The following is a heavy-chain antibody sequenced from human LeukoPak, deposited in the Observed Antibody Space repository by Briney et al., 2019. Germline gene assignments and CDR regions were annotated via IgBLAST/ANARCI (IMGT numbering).Heavy chain of an antibody. J-gene: IGHJ4*02. D-gene: IGHD1-26*01. Sequence: AASVKVSCKASGGTFSSYAISWVRQAPGQGLEWMGGIIPIFGTANYAQKFQGRVTITADESTSTAYMELSSLRSEDTAEYYCARVGTGIVEPFDYWGQGTLVTVSS. CDR3: ARVGTGIVEPFDY. CDR2: IIPIFGTA. V-gene: IGHV1-69*13. CDR1: GGTFSSYA.